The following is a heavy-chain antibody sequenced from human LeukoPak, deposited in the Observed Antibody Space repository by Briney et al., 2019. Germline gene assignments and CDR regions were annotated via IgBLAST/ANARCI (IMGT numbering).Heavy chain of an antibody. D-gene: IGHD2-15*01. CDR2: INHSGST. V-gene: IGHV4-34*01. Sequence: PSETLSLTCAVYGGSFSGYYWSWIRQPPGKGLEWIGEINHSGSTNYNPSLTSRVTISVDTSKNQFSLKLSSVTAADTAVYYCARVLRYCSGGNCYSGGLGYMDVWGKGTTVTISS. CDR3: ARVLRYCSGGNCYSGGLGYMDV. CDR1: GGSFSGYY. J-gene: IGHJ6*03.